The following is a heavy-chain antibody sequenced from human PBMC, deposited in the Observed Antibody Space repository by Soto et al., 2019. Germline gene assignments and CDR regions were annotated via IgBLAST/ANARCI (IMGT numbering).Heavy chain of an antibody. CDR1: RCTFSSYA. D-gene: IGHD1-26*01. Sequence: GASVKVSCKACRCTFSSYAISSVRPAPGQGLEWVGGIIPIFGTANYAQKFQGRVTITADESTSTAYMELISLRSEDTAVYYCARTPQLLAYYYYYYGMDVWGQGTTVTVS. CDR3: ARTPQLLAYYYYYYGMDV. CDR2: IIPIFGTA. J-gene: IGHJ6*02. V-gene: IGHV1-69*13.